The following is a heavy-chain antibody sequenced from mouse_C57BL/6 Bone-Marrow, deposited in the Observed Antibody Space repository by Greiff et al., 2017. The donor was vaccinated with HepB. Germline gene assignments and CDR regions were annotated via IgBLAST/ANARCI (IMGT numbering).Heavy chain of an antibody. CDR1: GYTFTSYW. Sequence: QVQLQQPGAELVKPGASVKLSCKASGYTFTSYWMHWVKQRPGQGLEWIGRIHPKSGSTNYNEKFKSNATLTIDKATSTAYMQPSSLTSEDSAVYYCDRSTTVVAYYAMDYWGQGTSVTVSS. J-gene: IGHJ4*01. D-gene: IGHD1-1*01. CDR3: DRSTTVVAYYAMDY. CDR2: IHPKSGST. V-gene: IGHV1-64*01.